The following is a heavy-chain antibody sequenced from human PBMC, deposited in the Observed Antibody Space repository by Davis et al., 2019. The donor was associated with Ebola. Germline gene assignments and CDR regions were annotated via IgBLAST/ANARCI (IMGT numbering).Heavy chain of an antibody. CDR3: ARLAYYYDSSGYHRGAFDI. CDR2: IYPGDSDN. Sequence: GESLKISCKGSGYSFTSYWIGWVRQMPGKGLEWMGIIYPGDSDNRYSPSFQGQVTISADKSISTAYLQWSSLKASDTAMYYCARLAYYYDSSGYHRGAFDIWGQGTMVTVSS. D-gene: IGHD3-22*01. V-gene: IGHV5-51*01. J-gene: IGHJ3*02. CDR1: GYSFTSYW.